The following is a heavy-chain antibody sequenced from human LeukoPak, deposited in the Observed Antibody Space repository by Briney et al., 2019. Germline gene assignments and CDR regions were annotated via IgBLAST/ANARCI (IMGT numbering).Heavy chain of an antibody. V-gene: IGHV4-59*12. CDR2: IYYSGST. CDR1: GGSISSYY. CDR3: ARRVLWSGYYH. Sequence: SETLSLTCTVSGGSISSYYWSWIRQPPGKGLEWIGYIYYSGSTNYNPSLKSRVTISVDTSKNQFSLKLSSVTAADTAVYYCARRVLWSGYYHWGQGTLVTVSS. J-gene: IGHJ5*02. D-gene: IGHD3-3*01.